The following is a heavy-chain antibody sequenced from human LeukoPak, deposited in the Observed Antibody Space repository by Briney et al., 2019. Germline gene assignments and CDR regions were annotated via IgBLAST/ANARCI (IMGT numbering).Heavy chain of an antibody. D-gene: IGHD6-19*01. CDR1: GYTFTGYY. J-gene: IGHJ4*02. V-gene: IGHV1-2*06. Sequence: VSVKVSCKTSGYTFTGYYMHWVRQAPGQGLEWMGRMNPNSGGSNYAQKFQGRVTMTRDTSIGTAYMELSSLRSDDTAVYYCATRVVAGIPYYFDHWGQGTLVTVSS. CDR2: MNPNSGGS. CDR3: ATRVVAGIPYYFDH.